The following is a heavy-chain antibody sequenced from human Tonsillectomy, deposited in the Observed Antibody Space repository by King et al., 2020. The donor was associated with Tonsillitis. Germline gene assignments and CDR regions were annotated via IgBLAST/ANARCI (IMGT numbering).Heavy chain of an antibody. J-gene: IGHJ5*02. D-gene: IGHD2-15*01. V-gene: IGHV3-9*01. Sequence: QLVQSGGDLAQRGGSLRLSCAASGFTFDNHAMHWVRQVPGKGLEWVAGISWNSDNIVYGDSVKGRFAISRDNAGNSLFLQMVSLTPDDTGLYYCARSLSAGWYEGGNNWFDPWGQGTLVTVSS. CDR3: ARSLSAGWYEGGNNWFDP. CDR2: ISWNSDNI. CDR1: GFTFDNHA.